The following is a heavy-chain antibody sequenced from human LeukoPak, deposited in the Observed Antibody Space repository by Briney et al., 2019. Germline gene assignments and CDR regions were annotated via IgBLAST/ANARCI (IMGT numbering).Heavy chain of an antibody. Sequence: PSETLSLTCAVYGVSFSGYYWSWIRQPPGKGLEWIGYIYYSGSTNYNPSLKSRVTISVDTSKNQFSLRLSSVTTADTAVYYCARDGGTREADYEFDYWGQGTLVTVSS. CDR3: ARDGGTREADYEFDY. CDR2: IYYSGST. J-gene: IGHJ4*02. D-gene: IGHD4-17*01. CDR1: GVSFSGYY. V-gene: IGHV4-59*01.